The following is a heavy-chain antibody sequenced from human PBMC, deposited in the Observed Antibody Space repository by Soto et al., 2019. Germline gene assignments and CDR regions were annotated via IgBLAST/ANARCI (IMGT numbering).Heavy chain of an antibody. J-gene: IGHJ6*04. D-gene: IGHD3-3*01. V-gene: IGHV3-23*01. CDR3: AKNGDFWSWGMDV. CDR2: ISSSGDGT. Sequence: PGGSLRLSCAASGFTFSTYAMTWFRQAPGKGLEWVSIISSSGDGTYYVDSVKVRFIISRDDSRNSITLQMISLRAEDTGVYYCAKNGDFWSWGMDVWGKWTTVTVAS. CDR1: GFTFSTYA.